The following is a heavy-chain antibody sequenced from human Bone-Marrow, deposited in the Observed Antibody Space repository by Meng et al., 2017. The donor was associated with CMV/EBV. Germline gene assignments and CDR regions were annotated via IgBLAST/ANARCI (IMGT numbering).Heavy chain of an antibody. Sequence: SETLSLTCTVSGGSISSSSYYWGWIRQPPGKGLEWIGYIYYSGSTDYNPSLKSRATISVDTSKNQFSLKLSSVTAADTAVYYCARGGNGDSHDYWGQGTLVTVSS. V-gene: IGHV4-61*05. D-gene: IGHD4-17*01. CDR1: GGSISSSSYY. CDR3: ARGGNGDSHDY. J-gene: IGHJ4*02. CDR2: IYYSGST.